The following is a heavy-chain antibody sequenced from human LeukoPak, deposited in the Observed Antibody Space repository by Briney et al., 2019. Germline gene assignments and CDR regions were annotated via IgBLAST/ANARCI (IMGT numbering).Heavy chain of an antibody. D-gene: IGHD5-18*01. Sequence: GGSLRPSCAASGFTFSSYWMSWVRQAPGKGLEWVSYISSSGSTIYYADSVKGRFTISRDNAKNSLYLQMNSLRAEDTAVYYCARDQGEYSYGLYYFDYWGQGTLVTVSS. J-gene: IGHJ4*02. CDR1: GFTFSSYW. V-gene: IGHV3-48*04. CDR3: ARDQGEYSYGLYYFDY. CDR2: ISSSGSTI.